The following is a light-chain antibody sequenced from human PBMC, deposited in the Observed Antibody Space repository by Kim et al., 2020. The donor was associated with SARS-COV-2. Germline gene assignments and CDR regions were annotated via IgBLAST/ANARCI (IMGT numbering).Light chain of an antibody. CDR3: DSRDSSSDHVL. J-gene: IGLJ3*02. CDR1: SLRSYH. V-gene: IGLV3-19*01. Sequence: SSELIQDPAVSVALGQTVRITCQGDSLRSYHASWYQQKSGQAPVLIMSGKNTRPSGIPDRFSGSSSRNTASLTITGAQAEDEADYYCDSRDSSSDHVLFGGGTQLTVL. CDR2: GKN.